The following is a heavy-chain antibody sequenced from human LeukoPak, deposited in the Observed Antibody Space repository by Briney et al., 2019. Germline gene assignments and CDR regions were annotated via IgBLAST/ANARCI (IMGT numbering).Heavy chain of an antibody. Sequence: ASVKVSCKAYGYRFTSYSIHWVRQAPGQRLEWMGSVDAGSDNRKYSQKFQGRVTITSDTSASTAYMELSSLRSEDTAVYYCSRKYSSSSPYYYYGMDVWGQGTTVTVSS. CDR2: VDAGSDNR. V-gene: IGHV1-3*01. CDR3: SRKYSSSSPYYYYGMDV. D-gene: IGHD6-6*01. J-gene: IGHJ6*02. CDR1: GYRFTSYS.